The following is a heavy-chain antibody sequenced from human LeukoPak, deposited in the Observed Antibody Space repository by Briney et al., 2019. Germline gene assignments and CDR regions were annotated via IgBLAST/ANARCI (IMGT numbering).Heavy chain of an antibody. J-gene: IGHJ3*02. Sequence: GGSLRLSCAASGFTFSNAWMSWVRQAPGKGLEWVSVIYSGGSTYYADSVKGRFTISRDNSKNTLYLQMNSLRAEDTAVYYCAKDYGDYGLLDAFDIWGQGTMVTVSS. CDR2: IYSGGST. V-gene: IGHV3-53*01. D-gene: IGHD4-17*01. CDR3: AKDYGDYGLLDAFDI. CDR1: GFTFSNAW.